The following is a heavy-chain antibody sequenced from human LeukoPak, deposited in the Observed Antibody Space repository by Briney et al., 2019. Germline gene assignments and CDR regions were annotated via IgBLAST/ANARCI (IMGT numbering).Heavy chain of an antibody. CDR1: GSSFTSYW. J-gene: IGHJ1*01. CDR2: IYPGDSGT. Sequence: GGSLQISCQGSGSSFTSYWIGGGRQVPGKGLEGMGIIYPGDSGTRYSPSFQGQVTISADKSISTAYLQWSSLKASDTAMYYCARQVPDSRGYHCFQHWGQGTLVTVSS. V-gene: IGHV5-51*01. D-gene: IGHD3-22*01. CDR3: ARQVPDSRGYHCFQH.